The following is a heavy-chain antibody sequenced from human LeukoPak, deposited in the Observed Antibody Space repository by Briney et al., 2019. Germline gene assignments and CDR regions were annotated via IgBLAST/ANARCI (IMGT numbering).Heavy chain of an antibody. CDR1: GYTFTSYY. V-gene: IGHV7-4-1*02. CDR2: INTNTGNP. CDR3: ARGRDRPPYCGGDCYSPNFDY. Sequence: ASVKVSCKASGYTFTSYYMHWVRQAPGQGLEWMGWINTNTGNPTYAQGFTGRFVFSLDTSVSTAYLQISSLKAEDTAVYYCARGRDRPPYCGGDCYSPNFDYWGQGTLVTVSS. J-gene: IGHJ4*02. D-gene: IGHD2-21*02.